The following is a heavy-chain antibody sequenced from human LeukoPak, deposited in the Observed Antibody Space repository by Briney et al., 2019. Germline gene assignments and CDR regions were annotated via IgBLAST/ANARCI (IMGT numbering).Heavy chain of an antibody. CDR3: TRGSPILRGRPFDY. Sequence: GGSLRLSCAASGFTVSRNYMNWVRQAPGKGLEWVSVIYSGGSTYYADSVKGRFTISRDNSKNTLYFQMNSLRAEDTAFYYCTRGSPILRGRPFDYWGQGTLVTVSS. CDR2: IYSGGST. D-gene: IGHD3-10*01. CDR1: GFTVSRNY. J-gene: IGHJ4*02. V-gene: IGHV3-53*01.